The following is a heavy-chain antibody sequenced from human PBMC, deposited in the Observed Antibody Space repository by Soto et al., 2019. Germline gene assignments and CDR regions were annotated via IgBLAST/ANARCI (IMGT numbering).Heavy chain of an antibody. CDR2: LCYSGST. D-gene: IGHD1-7*01. J-gene: IGHJ5*02. CDR1: GGSISSGDYY. Sequence: QVQLQESGPGLVKPSQTLSLTFTVSGGSISSGDYYCSWIRQPPGKGLEWIWNLCYSGSTYNNPSLHNRVTIVINKFQDTFSLKLISVTATDPAMYYSATLKLELPWFAPWGHGTLVTDSS. CDR3: ATLKLELPWFAP. V-gene: IGHV4-30-4*01.